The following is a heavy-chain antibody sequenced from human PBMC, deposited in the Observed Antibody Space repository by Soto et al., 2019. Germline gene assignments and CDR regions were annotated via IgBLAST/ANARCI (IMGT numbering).Heavy chain of an antibody. D-gene: IGHD3-10*01. V-gene: IGHV4-59*01. CDR2: IYYSGST. CDR1: GGSISSYY. J-gene: IGHJ3*02. CDR3: ARVWGGAFDI. Sequence: QVQLQESGPGLVKPSETLSLTCTVSGGSISSYYWSWIRQPPGKGLEWIGYIYYSGSTNYNPSLKSRITISVDKSKNQVSLKLGSVTAADTAVYYFARVWGGAFDIWGQGTMVSVSS.